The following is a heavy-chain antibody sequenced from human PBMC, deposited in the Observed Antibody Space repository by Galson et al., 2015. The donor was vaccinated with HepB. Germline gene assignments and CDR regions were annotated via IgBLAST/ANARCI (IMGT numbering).Heavy chain of an antibody. V-gene: IGHV3-21*01. CDR2: ISSSSSYI. J-gene: IGHJ5*02. CDR3: ARVDGYCSSTSCYADWFDP. Sequence: SLRLSCAASGFTFSSYSMNWVRKAPGKGLEWVSSISSSSSYIYYADSVKGRFTISRDNAKNSLYLQMNSLRAEDTAVYYCARVDGYCSSTSCYADWFDPWGQGTLVTVSS. CDR1: GFTFSSYS. D-gene: IGHD2-2*03.